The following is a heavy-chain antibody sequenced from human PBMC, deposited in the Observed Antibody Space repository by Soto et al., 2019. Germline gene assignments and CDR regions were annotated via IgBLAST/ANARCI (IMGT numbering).Heavy chain of an antibody. J-gene: IGHJ4*02. Sequence: GGSLRLSCAASGFTFSSYGMHWVRQAPGKGLEWVAVISYDGSNKYYADSVKGRFTISRDNSKNTLYLQMNSLRAEDTAVYYCAKVGLQSSRYFDYWGQGTLVTVSS. CDR3: AKVGLQSSRYFDY. D-gene: IGHD4-4*01. CDR1: GFTFSSYG. CDR2: ISYDGSNK. V-gene: IGHV3-30*18.